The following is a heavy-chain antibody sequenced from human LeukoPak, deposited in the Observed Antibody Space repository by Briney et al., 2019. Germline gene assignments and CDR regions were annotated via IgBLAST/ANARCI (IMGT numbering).Heavy chain of an antibody. CDR3: ATAIVGATRSWSFDY. J-gene: IGHJ4*02. D-gene: IGHD1-26*01. V-gene: IGHV1-2*02. CDR2: INPNSGGT. Sequence: ASVKVSCKASGYTFTGYYMHWVRQAPGQGLEWMGWINPNSGGTNYAQKLQGRVTMTRDTSISTAYMELSRLRSDDTAVYYCATAIVGATRSWSFDYWGQGTLVTVSS. CDR1: GYTFTGYY.